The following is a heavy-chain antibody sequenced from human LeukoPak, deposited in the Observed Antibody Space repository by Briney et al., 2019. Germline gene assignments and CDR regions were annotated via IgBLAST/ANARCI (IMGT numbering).Heavy chain of an antibody. J-gene: IGHJ4*02. V-gene: IGHV3-74*01. CDR1: GFTFSSYW. Sequence: GGSLRLSCAASGFTFSSYWMHWVRQAPGKGLVWVSRINSDGSSTSYADSVKGRFTISRDNAKNTLYLQMNSLRAEDTAVYYCASESYYYGSGSYYTRDPFDYWGQGTLVTVSS. D-gene: IGHD3-10*01. CDR2: INSDGSST. CDR3: ASESYYYGSGSYYTRDPFDY.